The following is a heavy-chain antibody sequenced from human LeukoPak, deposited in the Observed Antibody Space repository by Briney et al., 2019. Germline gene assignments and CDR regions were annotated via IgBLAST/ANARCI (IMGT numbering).Heavy chain of an antibody. CDR3: GGIFGVVINAFDI. D-gene: IGHD3-3*01. CDR1: GGSISSYY. Sequence: RPSETLSLTCTVSGGSISSYYWSWIRQPPGKGLEWIGYIYYSGSTNYNPSLKSRVTISVDTSKNQFSLKLSSVTAADTAVYYCGGIFGVVINAFDIWGQGTMVTVSS. J-gene: IGHJ3*02. CDR2: IYYSGST. V-gene: IGHV4-59*01.